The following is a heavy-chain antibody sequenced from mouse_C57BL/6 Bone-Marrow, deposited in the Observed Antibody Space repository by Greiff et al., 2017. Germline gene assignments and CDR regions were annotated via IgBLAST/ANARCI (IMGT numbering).Heavy chain of an antibody. D-gene: IGHD1-1*01. Sequence: QVQLQQSGAELVKPGASVKISCKASGYAFSSYWMNWVKQRPGKGLEWIGQIYPGDGDTNYNGKFKGKATLTADKSSSTAYMQLSSLTSEDSAVYFCANHGSSYGWFAYWGQGTLVTVSA. CDR2: IYPGDGDT. J-gene: IGHJ3*01. CDR3: ANHGSSYGWFAY. V-gene: IGHV1-80*01. CDR1: GYAFSSYW.